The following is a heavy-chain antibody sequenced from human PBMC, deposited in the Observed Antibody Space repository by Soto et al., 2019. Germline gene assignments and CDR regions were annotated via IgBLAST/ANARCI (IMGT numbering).Heavy chain of an antibody. CDR1: GGTFSSYA. D-gene: IGHD1-26*01. CDR2: IIPIFGTA. V-gene: IGHV1-69*06. J-gene: IGHJ4*02. Sequence: GASVKVSCKASGGTFSSYAISWVRQAPGQGLEWMGGIIPIFGTANYAQKFQGRVTITADKSTSTAYMELSSLRSEDTAGYYWARSPTATSGATGDYWGQGTLVTGSS. CDR3: ARSPTATSGATGDY.